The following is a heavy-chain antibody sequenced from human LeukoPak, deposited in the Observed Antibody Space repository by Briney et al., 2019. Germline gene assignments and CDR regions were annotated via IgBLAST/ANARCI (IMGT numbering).Heavy chain of an antibody. CDR2: IDPSDSYT. CDR1: GYSFISYW. D-gene: IGHD3-10*01. J-gene: IGHJ4*02. CDR3: ARIPYGSGNYYMRY. Sequence: GESLKISCKGSGYSFISYWITWVRQMPGKALEWMGRIDPSDSYTNSSPSFQGHVTISVDKSISTAYLQWSSLKASDTAMYYCARIPYGSGNYYMRYWGQGTLVTVSS. V-gene: IGHV5-10-1*01.